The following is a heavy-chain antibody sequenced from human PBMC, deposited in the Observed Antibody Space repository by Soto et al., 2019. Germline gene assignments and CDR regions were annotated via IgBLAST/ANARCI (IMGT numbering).Heavy chain of an antibody. Sequence: QVQLVQSGAEVKKPGSSVKVSCKASGGTFSSYAISWVRQAPGQGLEWMGGIIPIFGTANYAQKFQGRVTITADESTSTAYMELSSLRSEDTAVYYCARDQRTLKDIVVVPAAIRGYYYGMDVWGQGTTVTVSS. V-gene: IGHV1-69*01. CDR3: ARDQRTLKDIVVVPAAIRGYYYGMDV. J-gene: IGHJ6*02. CDR2: IIPIFGTA. CDR1: GGTFSSYA. D-gene: IGHD2-2*02.